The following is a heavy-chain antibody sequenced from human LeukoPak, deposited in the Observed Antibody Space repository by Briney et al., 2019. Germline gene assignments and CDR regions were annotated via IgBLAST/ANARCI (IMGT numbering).Heavy chain of an antibody. V-gene: IGHV3-30*02. CDR1: GFTFNSYG. CDR3: AKDNYDYGDYDGGDY. Sequence: PGGSLRLSCAASGFTFNSYGMHWVRQAPGKGLEWVAFIRYDGSNKYYADSVKGRFTISRDNSKNTLYLQMNSLRAEDTAVYYCAKDNYDYGDYDGGDYWGQGTLVTVSS. CDR2: IRYDGSNK. D-gene: IGHD4-17*01. J-gene: IGHJ4*02.